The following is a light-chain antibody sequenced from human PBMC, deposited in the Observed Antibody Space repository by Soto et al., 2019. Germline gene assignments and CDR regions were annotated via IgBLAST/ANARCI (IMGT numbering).Light chain of an antibody. CDR2: DAS. CDR3: QQRSNWPLT. Sequence: EIVLTQSPATLSLSPGERATLSCRASQSVSSYLAWYQQKPGQAPRLLIYDASNRATGIPARFSGSGSGTDFTLNISSLDPDDFAFYYCQQRSNWPLTFGGGTKVEIK. V-gene: IGKV3-11*01. CDR1: QSVSSY. J-gene: IGKJ4*01.